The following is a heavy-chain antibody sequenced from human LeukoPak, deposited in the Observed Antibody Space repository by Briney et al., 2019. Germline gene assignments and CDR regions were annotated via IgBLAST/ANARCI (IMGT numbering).Heavy chain of an antibody. V-gene: IGHV3-23*01. CDR2: ISGSGGGT. J-gene: IGHJ4*02. CDR1: GFTFSSYA. D-gene: IGHD5-12*01. CDR3: AKVSGVANVATITGPFDY. Sequence: GSLRLSCAASGFTFSSYAMSWVRQAPGKGLEWVSAISGSGGGTYYADSVKGRFTISRDNSKNTLHLQMNSLRAEDTAVYYCAKVSGVANVATITGPFDYWGQGTLVTVSS.